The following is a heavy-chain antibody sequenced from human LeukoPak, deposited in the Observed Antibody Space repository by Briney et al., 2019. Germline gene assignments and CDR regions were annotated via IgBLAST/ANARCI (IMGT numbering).Heavy chain of an antibody. CDR2: INNSGGDT. J-gene: IGHJ5*02. CDR1: GFTFSSYA. CDR3: VKNLGYCSSTSCYGWFDL. D-gene: IGHD2-2*01. Sequence: PGGSLRHSCAASGFTFSSYAMSWVRQAPGEGLEWVSTINNSGGDTYYADSVKRRCTISRENSKNTLYLQMNSLRAEDTPVYYCVKNLGYCSSTSCYGWFDLWGQGTLVTVSS. V-gene: IGHV3-23*01.